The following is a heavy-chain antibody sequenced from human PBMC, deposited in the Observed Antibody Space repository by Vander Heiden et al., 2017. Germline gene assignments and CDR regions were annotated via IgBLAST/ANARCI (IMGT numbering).Heavy chain of an antibody. J-gene: IGHJ4*02. CDR3: AKASSNWYSSSSLDY. D-gene: IGHD6-6*01. CDR2: ISWNSGSI. CDR1: GFTLDDYA. V-gene: IGHV3-9*01. Sequence: EVQLVESGGGLVRPGGSLGPSGTAAGFTLDDYAMHWVRQAPGKGLEWVSGISWNSGSIGYADSVKGRFTISRDNAKNSLYLQMNSLRAEDTALYYCAKASSNWYSSSSLDYWGQGTLVTVSS.